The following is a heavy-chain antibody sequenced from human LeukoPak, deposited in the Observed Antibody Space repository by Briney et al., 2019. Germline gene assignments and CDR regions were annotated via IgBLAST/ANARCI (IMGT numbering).Heavy chain of an antibody. CDR3: ARDWGPKIPGIAAAGAQATTFDY. V-gene: IGHV1-8*02. D-gene: IGHD6-13*01. CDR1: GYTFTSYG. CDR2: MNPNSGNT. Sequence: ASVKVSCKASGYTFTSYGISWVRQATGQGLEWMGWMNPNSGNTAYAQNFQGRVTMTRSTSISTAYMELSSLRSEDTAVYYCARDWGPKIPGIAAAGAQATTFDYWGQGTLVTVSS. J-gene: IGHJ4*02.